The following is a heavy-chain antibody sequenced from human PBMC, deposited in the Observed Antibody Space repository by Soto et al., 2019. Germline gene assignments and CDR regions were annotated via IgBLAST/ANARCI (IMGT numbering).Heavy chain of an antibody. V-gene: IGHV4-39*01. D-gene: IGHD2-15*01. Sequence: SETLSLTCTVSGAPITSNDYFWAWIRQPPGRGLEFIASTHTSGGTYHASSLKSRATMSLDTSKSQFSLKLQSVTAADTATYFCAGIAVGATRHSDVDHWGQGTLVTVSS. CDR2: THTSGGT. CDR3: AGIAVGATRHSDVDH. J-gene: IGHJ4*02. CDR1: GAPITSNDYF.